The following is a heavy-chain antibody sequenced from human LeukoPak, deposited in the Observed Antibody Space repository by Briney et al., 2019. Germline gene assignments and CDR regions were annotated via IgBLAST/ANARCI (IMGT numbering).Heavy chain of an antibody. V-gene: IGHV1-18*01. Sequence: ASVKVSCKASGYTFTSYGISWVRQAPGQGLEWMGWISAYNGNTNYAQKLQGRVTMTTDTSTSTAYMELRSLRSDDTAVYYCARDHDYGDSRAPFGAFDIWGQGTMVTVSS. CDR1: GYTFTSYG. CDR2: ISAYNGNT. CDR3: ARDHDYGDSRAPFGAFDI. D-gene: IGHD4-17*01. J-gene: IGHJ3*02.